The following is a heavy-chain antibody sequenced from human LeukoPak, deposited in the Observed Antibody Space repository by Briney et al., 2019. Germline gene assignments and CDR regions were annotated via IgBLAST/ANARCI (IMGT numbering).Heavy chain of an antibody. CDR3: AKDQSRGYSYGYCDY. J-gene: IGHJ4*02. Sequence: PGGSLRLSCAASGFTFSNYAMSWVRQAPGKGLEWVSAISGSGGSTYYADSVTGRFTISRDNSKNTLYLQMNSLRAEDTAVYYCAKDQSRGYSYGYCDYWGQGTLATVSS. D-gene: IGHD5-18*01. V-gene: IGHV3-23*01. CDR1: GFTFSNYA. CDR2: ISGSGGST.